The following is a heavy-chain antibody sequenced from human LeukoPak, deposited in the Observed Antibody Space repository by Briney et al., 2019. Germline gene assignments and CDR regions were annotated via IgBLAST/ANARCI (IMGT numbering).Heavy chain of an antibody. Sequence: SVKVSCKASGYTFTSYDINWVRQATGQGLEWMGWMNPNSGNTGYAQKFQGRVTITRNTSISTAYMELSSLRSENTAVYYCTRVNWIVGATYDYWGQATLVTVSS. CDR1: GYTFTSYD. CDR3: TRVNWIVGATYDY. J-gene: IGHJ4*02. CDR2: MNPNSGNT. V-gene: IGHV1-8*03. D-gene: IGHD1-26*01.